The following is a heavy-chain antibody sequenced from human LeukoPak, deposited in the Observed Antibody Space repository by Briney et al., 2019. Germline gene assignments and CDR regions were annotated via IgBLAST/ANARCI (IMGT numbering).Heavy chain of an antibody. CDR3: AGETGTRLDRVYFYYMDV. V-gene: IGHV4-4*07. J-gene: IGHJ6*03. CDR1: GGSISSYY. D-gene: IGHD1-1*01. Sequence: SETLSLTCTVSGGSISSYYWSWIRQPAGKGLEWIGRVYTSGSIYYNPSLTSRVTMSVDTSKDHFPLKLSSVTAADTAVYYCAGETGTRLDRVYFYYMDVWGKGTTVTVSS. CDR2: VYTSGSI.